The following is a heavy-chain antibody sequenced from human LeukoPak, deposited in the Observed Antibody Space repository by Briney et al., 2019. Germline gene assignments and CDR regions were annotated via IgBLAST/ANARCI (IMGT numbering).Heavy chain of an antibody. V-gene: IGHV3-30*18. CDR3: AKGLYAPQYGSGSYYPSPFDY. CDR1: GFTFSTYG. D-gene: IGHD3-10*01. Sequence: PGRSLRLSCAASGFTFSTYGMHWVRQAPGKGLEWVAVISYDGSNKYYADSVKGRFTISRDNFKNSLYLQMNSLRPEDTAVYYCAKGLYAPQYGSGSYYPSPFDYWGQGILVTVSS. J-gene: IGHJ4*02. CDR2: ISYDGSNK.